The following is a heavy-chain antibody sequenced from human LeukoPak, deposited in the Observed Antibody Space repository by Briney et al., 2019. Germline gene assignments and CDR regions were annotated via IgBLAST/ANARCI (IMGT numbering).Heavy chain of an antibody. J-gene: IGHJ4*02. CDR2: INGDGGSR. D-gene: IGHD6-13*01. CDR1: GFTFSTYW. Sequence: GESLRLSCAASGFTFSTYWMHWVRQAPGKGLVWVSRINGDGGSRNYADSVKGRFTISRDNAKNTLYLQMSSLRAEDTAVYYCASASSHRTAAGGDYWGQGTLVTVST. V-gene: IGHV3-74*01. CDR3: ASASSHRTAAGGDY.